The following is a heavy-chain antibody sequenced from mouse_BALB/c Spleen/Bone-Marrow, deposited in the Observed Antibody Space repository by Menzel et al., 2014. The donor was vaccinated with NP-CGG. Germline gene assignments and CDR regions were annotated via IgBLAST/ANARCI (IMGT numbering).Heavy chain of an antibody. CDR1: GFTFSSYG. Sequence: EVQLVESGGDLVKPGGSLKLSCAASGFTFSSYGMSWVRQTPDKRLEWVATISSGGSYTYYPDSVKGRFTISRDNAKNTLYLQMSSLKSEGTAMYYCARRRDYYAMDYWGQGTSVTVSS. CDR3: ARRRDYYAMDY. J-gene: IGHJ4*01. CDR2: ISSGGSYT. V-gene: IGHV5-6*01.